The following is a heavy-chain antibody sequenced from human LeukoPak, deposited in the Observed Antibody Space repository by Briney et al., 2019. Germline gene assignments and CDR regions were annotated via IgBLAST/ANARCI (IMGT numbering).Heavy chain of an antibody. V-gene: IGHV4-39*07. CDR2: IYYSGST. J-gene: IGHJ5*02. D-gene: IGHD6-19*01. Sequence: PSETPSLTCTVSGGSISSSSYYWGWIRQPPGKGLEWIGSIYYSGSTYYNPSLKSRVTISVGTSKNQFSLKLSSVTAADTAVYYCARGPGCGLNWFDPWGQGTLVTVSS. CDR3: ARGPGCGLNWFDP. CDR1: GGSISSSSYY.